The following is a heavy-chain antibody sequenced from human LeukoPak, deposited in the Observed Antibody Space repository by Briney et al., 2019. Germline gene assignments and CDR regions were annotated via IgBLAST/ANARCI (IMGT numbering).Heavy chain of an antibody. D-gene: IGHD6-13*01. CDR2: IFNSGST. J-gene: IGHJ4*02. CDR3: ASRPAGTTWYGVFDY. Sequence: SETLSLTCSVSGGSINSHYWSWIRQPPGKRLEWIGYIFNSGSTNYNPSLRSRVTMSVDTSRDQFFLRLSSVTAADTAIYYCASRPAGTTWYGVFDYWSQGTQVTVSS. V-gene: IGHV4-59*11. CDR1: GGSINSHY.